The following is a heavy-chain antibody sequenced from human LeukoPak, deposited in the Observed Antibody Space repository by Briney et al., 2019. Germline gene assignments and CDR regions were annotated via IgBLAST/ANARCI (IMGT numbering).Heavy chain of an antibody. Sequence: GESLRISCKGSGYSFTSCWIGWVRQMPGRGLEWMGIIYPGDSDTRYSPSFQGQVTISADNSISTAYLQWSSLTASDTAVYYCARASTGIYNPHHFDFWGQGTLVTVSS. V-gene: IGHV5-51*01. D-gene: IGHD1-26*01. J-gene: IGHJ4*02. CDR2: IYPGDSDT. CDR1: GYSFTSCW. CDR3: ARASTGIYNPHHFDF.